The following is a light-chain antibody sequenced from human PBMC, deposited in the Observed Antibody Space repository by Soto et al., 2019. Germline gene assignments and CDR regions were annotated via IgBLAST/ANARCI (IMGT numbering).Light chain of an antibody. Sequence: QSVLTHPPSVSATPGQKVTISCSGSSSNIGNNYVSWYQQLPKTAPKLLIHDNNKRPSGIPDRFSGSKSGTSATLGITGLQTGDEADYYCGTWDSSLSAVVFGGGTKLTVL. CDR1: SSNIGNNY. J-gene: IGLJ3*02. V-gene: IGLV1-51*01. CDR3: GTWDSSLSAVV. CDR2: DNN.